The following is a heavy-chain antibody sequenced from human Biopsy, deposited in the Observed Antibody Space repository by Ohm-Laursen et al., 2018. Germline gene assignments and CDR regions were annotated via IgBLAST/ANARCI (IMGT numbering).Heavy chain of an antibody. D-gene: IGHD3-9*01. Sequence: SSVKVSCNAPGGTFSNYGVNWVRQAPGQGLEWLGGNIPILGTGNYAQKFQDRVTVAAVTSTSTATMELRSLRSDDTAVYYCATKLTGYFHHWGQGTLVIVSS. V-gene: IGHV1-69*06. CDR3: ATKLTGYFHH. J-gene: IGHJ1*01. CDR1: GGTFSNYG. CDR2: NIPILGTG.